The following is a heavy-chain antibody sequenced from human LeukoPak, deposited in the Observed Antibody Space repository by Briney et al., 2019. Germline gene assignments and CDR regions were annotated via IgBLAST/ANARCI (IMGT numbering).Heavy chain of an antibody. CDR2: VYASGTT. CDR1: GGSINNFY. Sequence: SETLSLTWAVAGGSINNFYGRWLRQPAGKGLGWVGRVYASGTTDYNPSLKSRVSMSVDTSSNQFSLRLSCLTAAGTALYYCGRGYKPASSKDGAFDIWGQGTMVTVSS. CDR3: GRGYKPASSKDGAFDI. J-gene: IGHJ3*02. V-gene: IGHV4-59*10. D-gene: IGHD6-13*01.